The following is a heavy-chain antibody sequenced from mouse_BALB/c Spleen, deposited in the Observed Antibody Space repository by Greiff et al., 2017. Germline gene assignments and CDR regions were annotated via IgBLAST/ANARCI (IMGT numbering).Heavy chain of an antibody. V-gene: IGHV5-4*02. D-gene: IGHD3-2*01. CDR1: GFTFSDYY. CDR3: ARDRGGDSSGYVGFAY. J-gene: IGHJ3*01. Sequence: EVKLMESGGGLVKPGGSLKLSCAASGFTFSDYYMYWVRQTPEKRLEWVATISDGGSYTYYPDSVKGRFTISRDNAKNNLYLQMSSLKSEDTAMYYCARDRGGDSSGYVGFAYWGQGTLVTVSA. CDR2: ISDGGSYT.